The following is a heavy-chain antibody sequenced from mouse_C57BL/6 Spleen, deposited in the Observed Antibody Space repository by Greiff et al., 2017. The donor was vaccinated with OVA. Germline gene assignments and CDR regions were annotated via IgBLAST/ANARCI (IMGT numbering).Heavy chain of an antibody. CDR1: GYSFTDYN. CDR2: INPNYGTT. V-gene: IGHV1-39*01. Sequence: EVKVVESGPELVKPGASVKISCKASGYSFTDYNMNWVKQSNGKSLEWIGVINPNYGTTSYNQKFKGKATLTVDQSSSTAYMQLNSLTSEDSAVYYCARDYYGSSYEAMDYWGQGTSVTVSS. J-gene: IGHJ4*01. D-gene: IGHD1-1*01. CDR3: ARDYYGSSYEAMDY.